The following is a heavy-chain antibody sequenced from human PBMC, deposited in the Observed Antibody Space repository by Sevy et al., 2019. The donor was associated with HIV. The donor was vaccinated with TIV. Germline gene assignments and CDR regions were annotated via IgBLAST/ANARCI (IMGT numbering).Heavy chain of an antibody. J-gene: IGHJ6*03. CDR1: GGSFSGYY. D-gene: IGHD6-13*01. V-gene: IGHV4-34*01. CDR3: ATKAAAARPYYCYYMDV. CDR2: INHSGST. Sequence: SETLSLTCAVYGGSFSGYYWSWIRQPPGKGLEWIGEINHSGSTNYNPSLKSRVTISVDTSKSQFSLKLSSVTAADTAVYYCATKAAAARPYYCYYMDVWGKGTTVTVSS.